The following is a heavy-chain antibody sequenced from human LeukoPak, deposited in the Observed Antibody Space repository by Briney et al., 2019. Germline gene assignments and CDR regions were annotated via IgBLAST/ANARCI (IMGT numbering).Heavy chain of an antibody. CDR1: GYTFTSYY. CDR3: ARFLKDDFWSGYSPTGYYMDV. J-gene: IGHJ6*03. V-gene: IGHV1-46*01. CDR2: INPSGGST. D-gene: IGHD3-3*01. Sequence: ASVKVSCKASGYTFTSYYMHWVRQAPGQGLEWMGIINPSGGSTSYAQKFQGRVTMTRDTSTSTIYMELSSLRSEDTAVYYCARFLKDDFWSGYSPTGYYMDVWGKGTTVTVSS.